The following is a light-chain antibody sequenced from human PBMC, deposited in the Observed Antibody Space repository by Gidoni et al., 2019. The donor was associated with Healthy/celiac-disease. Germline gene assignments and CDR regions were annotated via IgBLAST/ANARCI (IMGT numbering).Light chain of an antibody. V-gene: IGLV1-40*01. CDR2: GNS. CDR1: RSNIGAGYD. Sequence: QSVLTPPPPVSGAPGQRVTISCTGSRSNIGAGYDVHWYQQLPGTAPKLLIYGNSNRPSGVPDRFSGSKSGTSASLAITGLQAEDEADYYCQSYDSSLSGPYVFGTGTKVTVL. J-gene: IGLJ1*01. CDR3: QSYDSSLSGPYV.